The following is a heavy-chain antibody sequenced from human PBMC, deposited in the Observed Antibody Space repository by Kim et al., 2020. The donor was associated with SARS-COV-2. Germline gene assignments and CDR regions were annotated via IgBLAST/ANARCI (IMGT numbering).Heavy chain of an antibody. V-gene: IGHV1-2*06. CDR2: INPYSGGA. CDR1: GYSFTGFY. CDR3: TRDDTLGYSVY. J-gene: IGHJ4*02. D-gene: IGHD5-18*01. Sequence: SVKVSCKASGYSFTGFYIHWARQAPGQGLEWMGRINPYSGGANYARKFQGRVTVTSDTSLSTAYMDLSGLTSDDTAVYFCTRDDTLGYSVYWGQGTLVAVSS.